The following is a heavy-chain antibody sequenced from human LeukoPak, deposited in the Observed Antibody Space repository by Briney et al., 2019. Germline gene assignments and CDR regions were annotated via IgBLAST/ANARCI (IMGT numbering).Heavy chain of an antibody. J-gene: IGHJ4*02. V-gene: IGHV3-23*01. CDR1: GFTFSTYG. CDR3: AKGPPSTYFGDYGPFDY. CDR2: ISDSGGNT. Sequence: GGSLRLSCAASGFTFSTYGMHWVRQAPGKGLEWVSSISDSGGNTYYADSVKGRFTISRDNSKNTLYLQMNSLRAEDTAVYYCAKGPPSTYFGDYGPFDYWGQGTLVTVSS. D-gene: IGHD4-17*01.